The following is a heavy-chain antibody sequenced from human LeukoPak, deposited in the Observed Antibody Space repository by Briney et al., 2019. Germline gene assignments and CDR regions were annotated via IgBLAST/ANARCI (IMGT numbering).Heavy chain of an antibody. CDR2: ISGSGGST. CDR3: AKPLIGGYSDDSTDFDY. V-gene: IGHV3-23*01. D-gene: IGHD2-21*01. CDR1: GFTFSSYA. Sequence: TGGSLRLSCAASGFTFSSYAMSWVRQAPGKGLEWVSAISGSGGSTYYADSVKGRFTISRDNSKNTLYLLMNSLRAEDTAVYYCAKPLIGGYSDDSTDFDYWGQGTLVTVSS. J-gene: IGHJ4*02.